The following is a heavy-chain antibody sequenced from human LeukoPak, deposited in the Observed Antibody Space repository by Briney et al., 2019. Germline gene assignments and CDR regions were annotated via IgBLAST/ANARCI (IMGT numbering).Heavy chain of an antibody. Sequence: SETLSLTCTVSGGSISSSSYYWGWIRQPPGKGLEWIGSIYYSGSTYYNPSLKSRVTISVDTSKNQFSLKLSSVTAADTAVYYCASSGSCIYSAFDIWGQGTMVTVSS. V-gene: IGHV4-39*01. D-gene: IGHD1-26*01. J-gene: IGHJ3*02. CDR3: ASSGSCIYSAFDI. CDR2: IYYSGST. CDR1: GGSISSSSYY.